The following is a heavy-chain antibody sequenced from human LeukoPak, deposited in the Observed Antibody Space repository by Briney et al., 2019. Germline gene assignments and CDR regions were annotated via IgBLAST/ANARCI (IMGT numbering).Heavy chain of an antibody. CDR3: ARVEATYYYGSGSSDWFDP. CDR1: GGSISSGGYY. V-gene: IGHV4-31*03. J-gene: IGHJ5*02. D-gene: IGHD3-10*01. Sequence: SQTLSLTCTVSGGSISSGGYYWSWIRQHPGKGLERIGYIYYSGSTYYNPSLKSRVTISVDTSKNQFSLKLSSVTAADTAVYYCARVEATYYYGSGSSDWFDPWDQGTLVTVSS. CDR2: IYYSGST.